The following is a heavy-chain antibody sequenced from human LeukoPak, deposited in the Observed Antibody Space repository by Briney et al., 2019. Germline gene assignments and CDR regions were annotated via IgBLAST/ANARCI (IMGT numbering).Heavy chain of an antibody. CDR1: GFTFSSYG. CDR3: AKADILTGLIDY. J-gene: IGHJ4*02. V-gene: IGHV3-30*18. CDR2: ISYDGSNK. D-gene: IGHD3-9*01. Sequence: PGGSLRLSCAASGFTFSSYGMHWVRQAPGKGLEWVAVISYDGSNKYYADSVKGRFTISRDNSKNTLYLQMNSLRAEDTAVYYCAKADILTGLIDYWGQGTLVTVSS.